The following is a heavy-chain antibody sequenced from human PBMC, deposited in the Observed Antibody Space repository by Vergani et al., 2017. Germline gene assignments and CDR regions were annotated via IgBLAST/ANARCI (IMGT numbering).Heavy chain of an antibody. CDR1: GFTFSEYY. J-gene: IGHJ3*01. D-gene: IGHD2-15*01. CDR2: IRYVGSEK. V-gene: IGHV3-30*02. Sequence: QVQLVESGGDLVKPGGSLRLSCAASGFTFSEYYLCWIRQAPGKGLEWVAFIRYVGSEKFYVESVKGRFTISRDDSKNTLYLQMNSLRPDEPAIYYCAKEDLYHGSGPYVDAFDVWCRGTMVIVSS. CDR3: AKEDLYHGSGPYVDAFDV.